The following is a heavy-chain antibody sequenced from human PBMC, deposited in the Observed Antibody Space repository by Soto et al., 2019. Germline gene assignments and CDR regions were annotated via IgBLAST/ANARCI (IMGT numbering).Heavy chain of an antibody. CDR2: IIPILGSA. CDR3: ADRERVDAFDI. D-gene: IGHD1-26*01. J-gene: IGHJ3*02. Sequence: QVQLVQSGAEVKKPGSSVKVSCKASGGTFSSYAISWVRQAPGQGLEWMGGIIPILGSANYAQKFQDRVTITADESTTTTYMELSSLRSEDAAVYYCADRERVDAFDIWGQGTMVTVSS. CDR1: GGTFSSYA. V-gene: IGHV1-69*01.